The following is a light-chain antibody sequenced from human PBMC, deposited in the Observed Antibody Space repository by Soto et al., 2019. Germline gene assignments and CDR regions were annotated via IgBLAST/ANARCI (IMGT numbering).Light chain of an antibody. CDR2: DGS. V-gene: IGKV1-5*03. CDR3: QQYKTYSRT. CDR1: QSINTW. Sequence: DIQMTQSPSTLSASVGDRIIITCRASQSINTWLAWYQQKPGEAPKLLIYDGSTLERGVPSSFSGSGSGTEFTLTISRLQPDDFATFYCQQYKTYSRTFGQGTKVEVK. J-gene: IGKJ1*01.